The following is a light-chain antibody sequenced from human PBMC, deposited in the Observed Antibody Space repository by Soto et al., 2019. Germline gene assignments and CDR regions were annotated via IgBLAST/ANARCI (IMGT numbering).Light chain of an antibody. V-gene: IGLV1-44*01. J-gene: IGLJ1*01. CDR3: ATWHDSFYV. Sequence: QSVLTQPPSASGTPGQRVTVSCYGRTSDIGTNAVNWFQHLPGTAPRLLIYTNNQRPSGVPDRFSGSKSGTSASLAISGLQSEDEADYYCATWHDSFYVFGTGTKVTVL. CDR1: TSDIGTNA. CDR2: TNN.